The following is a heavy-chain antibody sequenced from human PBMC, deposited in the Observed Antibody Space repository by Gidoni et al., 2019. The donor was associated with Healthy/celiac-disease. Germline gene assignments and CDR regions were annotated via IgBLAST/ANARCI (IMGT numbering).Heavy chain of an antibody. CDR3: AKEERIVVVAIPDY. Sequence: EVQLLESGGGLVQPGGSLRLSCAASGFPFCSYAMRWVRQAPGKGLEWVSAISGSGGSTYYADSVKGRFTISRDNSKNTLYLQMNSLRAEDTAVYYCAKEERIVVVAIPDYWGQGTLVTVSS. V-gene: IGHV3-23*01. CDR1: GFPFCSYA. J-gene: IGHJ4*02. CDR2: ISGSGGST. D-gene: IGHD3-22*01.